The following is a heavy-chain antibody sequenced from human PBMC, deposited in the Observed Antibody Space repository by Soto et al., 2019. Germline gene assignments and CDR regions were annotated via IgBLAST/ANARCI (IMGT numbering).Heavy chain of an antibody. Sequence: GGSLRLSCEVSGFTFSSYCMTWVRQAPGKGLEWVATIKEDGSEKYYVDSVKGRFTISRDNAKNSLYLQMNSLRVVDTAVYYCARDREWEPSQEGFGYWGQGTLVTVS. D-gene: IGHD1-26*01. CDR2: IKEDGSEK. J-gene: IGHJ4*02. CDR1: GFTFSSYC. V-gene: IGHV3-7*03. CDR3: ARDREWEPSQEGFGY.